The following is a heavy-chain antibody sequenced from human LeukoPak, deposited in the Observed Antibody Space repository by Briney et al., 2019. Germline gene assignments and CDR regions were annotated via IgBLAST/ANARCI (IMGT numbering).Heavy chain of an antibody. CDR2: INSGGST. D-gene: IGHD3-16*02. CDR1: GFTVSSNY. J-gene: IGHJ4*02. Sequence: QSGGSLRPSCAASGFTVSSNYMSWVRQAPGKGLEWVSVINSGGSTYYADSVKGRFTISRHNSKNTLYLQMNSLRAEDTAVYYCARGVSAWLSYYFDYWGQGTLVTVSS. V-gene: IGHV3-53*04. CDR3: ARGVSAWLSYYFDY.